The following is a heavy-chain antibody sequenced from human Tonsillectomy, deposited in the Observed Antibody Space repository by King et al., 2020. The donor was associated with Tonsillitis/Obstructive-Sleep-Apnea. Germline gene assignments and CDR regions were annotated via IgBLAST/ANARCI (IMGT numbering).Heavy chain of an antibody. CDR2: IKSKTDGWTT. V-gene: IGHV3-15*01. CDR3: TTVDFWSGSFDC. J-gene: IGHJ4*02. D-gene: IGHD3-3*01. Sequence: VQLVQSGGGLVKPGGSLRLSCAASGFTFSNARMSWVRQAPGKGLEWVGRIKSKTDGWTTYYAAPWIGRFTVSRDDSETTLYLQMNSLKTEDTAVYFCTTVDFWSGSFDCWGQGTLVTVSS. CDR1: GFTFSNAR.